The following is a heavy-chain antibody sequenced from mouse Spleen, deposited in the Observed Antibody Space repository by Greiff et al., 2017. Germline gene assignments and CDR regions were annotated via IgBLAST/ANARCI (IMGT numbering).Heavy chain of an antibody. Sequence: QVQLKQSGPGLVQPSQSLSITCTVSGFSLTSYGVHWVRQSPGKGLEWLGVIWSGGSTDYNAAFISRLSISKDNSKSRVFFKMNSLQANDTAIYYCARNLGGPYAMDYWGQGTSVTVSS. V-gene: IGHV2-2*02. J-gene: IGHJ4*01. CDR2: IWSGGST. CDR3: ARNLGGPYAMDY. CDR1: GFSLTSYG.